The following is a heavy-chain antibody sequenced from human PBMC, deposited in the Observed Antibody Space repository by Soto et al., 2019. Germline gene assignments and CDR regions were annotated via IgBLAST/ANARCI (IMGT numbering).Heavy chain of an antibody. D-gene: IGHD4-17*01. CDR3: AKDEVSSKYYGHSLVV. CDR2: IWYDGSGQ. V-gene: IGHV3-33*03. J-gene: IGHJ6*02. Sequence: QVQLVESGGGLVQPGRSLRLSCVVSGFTFSNYGMHWVRQAPGKGLEWVADIWYDGSGQRYAGSVQGRFTISRDNSKTILYLQINSPRVEDTAVYYCAKDEVSSKYYGHSLVVWGQGTTVTVSS. CDR1: GFTFSNYG.